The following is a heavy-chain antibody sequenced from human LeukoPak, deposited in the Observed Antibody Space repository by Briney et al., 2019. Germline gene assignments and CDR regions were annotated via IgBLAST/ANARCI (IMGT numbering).Heavy chain of an antibody. CDR2: ISYDGSNK. D-gene: IGHD4-23*01. CDR1: GFTFSSYA. J-gene: IGHJ4*02. CDR3: AMTSYGCIAYFDY. Sequence: GGSLRLSCAASGFTFSSYAMHWVRQAPGKGLEWVAVISYDGSNKYYADSVKGRFTISRDNSKNTLYLQMNSLRAEDTAVYYCAMTSYGCIAYFDYWGQGTLVTVSS. V-gene: IGHV3-30*04.